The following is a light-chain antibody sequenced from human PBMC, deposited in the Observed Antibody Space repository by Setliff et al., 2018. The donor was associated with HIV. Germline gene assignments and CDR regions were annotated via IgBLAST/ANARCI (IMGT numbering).Light chain of an antibody. J-gene: IGLJ1*01. CDR3: CSNTGSNTYV. CDR2: QAT. V-gene: IGLV2-23*01. Sequence: LTQPASVSGSPGQSITISCTGTSSDIGRYNLVSWCQQYPGKAPKLMIYQATKRPSGVSNRFSGSKSGNTASLTISGLQAEDEADYYCCSNTGSNTYVFGSGTKVTVL. CDR1: SSDIGRYNL.